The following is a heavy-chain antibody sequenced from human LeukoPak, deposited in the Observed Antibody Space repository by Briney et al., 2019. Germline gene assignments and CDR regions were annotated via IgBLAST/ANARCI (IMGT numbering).Heavy chain of an antibody. CDR1: GYSFTSYW. CDR3: ARSLYDFWSGYSIDY. J-gene: IGHJ4*02. V-gene: IGHV5-51*01. D-gene: IGHD3-3*01. CDR2: IYPGDSDT. Sequence: GESLKISCKGSGYSFTSYWIGWVRQVPGKGLEWMGIIYPGDSDTRYSPSFQGQVTISADKSISTAYLQWSSLKASDTAMYYCARSLYDFWSGYSIDYWGQGTLVTVSS.